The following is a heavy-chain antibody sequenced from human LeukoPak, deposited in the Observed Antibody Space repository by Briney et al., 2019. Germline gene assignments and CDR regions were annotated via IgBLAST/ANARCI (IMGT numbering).Heavy chain of an antibody. V-gene: IGHV4-34*01. Sequence: SENLSLTCAVYGGSFSGYYWSWIRQPPGKGLEWIGEINHSGSTNYNPSLKSRVTISVDTSKNQFSLKLSSVTAADTAVYYCARGRYSGYVSHFDYWGQGTLVTVSS. CDR2: INHSGST. J-gene: IGHJ4*02. D-gene: IGHD5-12*01. CDR1: GGSFSGYY. CDR3: ARGRYSGYVSHFDY.